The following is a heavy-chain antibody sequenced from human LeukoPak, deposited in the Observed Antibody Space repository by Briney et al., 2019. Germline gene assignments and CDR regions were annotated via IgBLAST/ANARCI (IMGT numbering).Heavy chain of an antibody. CDR2: IYSGGST. CDR1: GFTVSSNY. V-gene: IGHV3-53*01. Sequence: GGSLRLSCAASGFTVSSNYMSWVRQAPGKGLEWVSVIYSGGSTYYADSVKGRFSISRDNSKNTLYLQMNSLRAEDTAVYYCARDDRRYYFDCWGQGALVTVSS. D-gene: IGHD3-22*01. J-gene: IGHJ4*02. CDR3: ARDDRRYYFDC.